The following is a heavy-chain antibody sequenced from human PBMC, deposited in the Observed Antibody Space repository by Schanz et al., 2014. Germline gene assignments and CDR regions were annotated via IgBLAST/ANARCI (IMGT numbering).Heavy chain of an antibody. V-gene: IGHV3-11*01. CDR2: ISSGSSTI. D-gene: IGHD2-2*01. Sequence: HVQLVESGGGLVKPGGSLRLSCVVSGFIFSDHYMSWIRQAPGKGLEWISYISSGSSTIHYADSVKGRFTISKHNSRHTLYLQMDSLTTDDTAVYYCARTDQQMQRPDYWGQGTLVIVSS. CDR3: ARTDQQMQRPDY. J-gene: IGHJ4*02. CDR1: GFIFSDHY.